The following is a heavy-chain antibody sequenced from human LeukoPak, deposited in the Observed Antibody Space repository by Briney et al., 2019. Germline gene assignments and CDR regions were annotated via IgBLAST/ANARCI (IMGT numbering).Heavy chain of an antibody. Sequence: SETLSLTCTVSGGSISSYYWSWIRQPAGKGLEWIGRIYTSESPTYNPSLKSRVTMSLDTSKNQFSLKLSSVTAADTAVYYCARVGPIAAAGTFDYWGQGTLVTVSS. V-gene: IGHV4-4*07. J-gene: IGHJ4*02. CDR3: ARVGPIAAAGTFDY. CDR2: IYTSESP. D-gene: IGHD6-13*01. CDR1: GGSISSYY.